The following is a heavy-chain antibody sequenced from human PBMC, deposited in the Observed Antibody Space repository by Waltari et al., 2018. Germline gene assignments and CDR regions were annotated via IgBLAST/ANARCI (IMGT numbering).Heavy chain of an antibody. CDR3: ARGMITFGGVIAGHYYYYGMDV. D-gene: IGHD3-16*02. Sequence: QVQLVQSGAEVKKPGASVKVSCKASGYTFTSYAMHWVRQAPGQRLEWMGWINAGNGNTKYSQKFQGRVTITRDTSASTADMELSSLRSEDTAVYYCARGMITFGGVIAGHYYYYGMDVWGQGTTVTVSS. V-gene: IGHV1-3*01. J-gene: IGHJ6*02. CDR2: INAGNGNT. CDR1: GYTFTSYA.